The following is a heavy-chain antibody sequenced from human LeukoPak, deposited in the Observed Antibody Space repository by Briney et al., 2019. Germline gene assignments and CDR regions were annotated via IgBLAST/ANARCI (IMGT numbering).Heavy chain of an antibody. CDR2: IRYDGSIK. Sequence: GVSLRLSCAASGVTFNSYGMHWVRQAPGKGLDWVAFIRYDGSIKHYADSVKGRFTISRDNSKNTVSLQMNSLRPEDTAVYYCGKGSSTSGCPDYWGQGTLVTVSS. D-gene: IGHD6-19*01. CDR1: GVTFNSYG. CDR3: GKGSSTSGCPDY. V-gene: IGHV3-30*02. J-gene: IGHJ4*02.